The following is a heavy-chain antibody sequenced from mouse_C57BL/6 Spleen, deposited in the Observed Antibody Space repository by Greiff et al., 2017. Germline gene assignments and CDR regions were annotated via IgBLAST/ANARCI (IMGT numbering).Heavy chain of an antibody. Sequence: EVQLVESGPGLVKPSQSLSLTCSVTGYSITSGYYWNWIRQFPGNKLEWMGYISYDGSNNYNTSLKNRISITRETSKNQFFLKLNSVTTEDTATYYCARFSTTGDYAMDYWGQGTSVTVSS. CDR1: GYSITSGYY. D-gene: IGHD1-1*01. CDR3: ARFSTTGDYAMDY. J-gene: IGHJ4*01. V-gene: IGHV3-6*01. CDR2: ISYDGSN.